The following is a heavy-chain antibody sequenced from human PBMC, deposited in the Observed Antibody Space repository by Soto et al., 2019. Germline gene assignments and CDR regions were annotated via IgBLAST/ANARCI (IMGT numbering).Heavy chain of an antibody. D-gene: IGHD3-22*01. J-gene: IGHJ4*02. CDR2: IKTDGTYA. CDR1: GFTFSTYW. Sequence: EVQLVESGGDLVQPGGSLRLSCAASGFTFSTYWMHWVRQARGKGLLWVSRIKTDGTYATYADSVKGRFTISRDNAKNTLYLQMNSLRVEDPAVYYCAAGGSGYYANWGQGTLVTVSS. V-gene: IGHV3-74*01. CDR3: AAGGSGYYAN.